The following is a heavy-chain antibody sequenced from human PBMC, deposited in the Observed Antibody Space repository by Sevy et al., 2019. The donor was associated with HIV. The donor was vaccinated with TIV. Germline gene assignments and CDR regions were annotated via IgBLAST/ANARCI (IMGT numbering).Heavy chain of an antibody. Sequence: GGSLRLSCAASGFSFSGYDMSWIRQAPGKGLEWVSYISRSGSTINYADSVKGRFNISRDKAKNSLYLQINSLRAEDTAVYYCAREITMLDDHGCLDVWGKGTMVTVSS. V-gene: IGHV3-11*01. J-gene: IGHJ6*04. CDR3: AREITMLDDHGCLDV. D-gene: IGHD3-10*02. CDR2: ISRSGSTI. CDR1: GFSFSGYD.